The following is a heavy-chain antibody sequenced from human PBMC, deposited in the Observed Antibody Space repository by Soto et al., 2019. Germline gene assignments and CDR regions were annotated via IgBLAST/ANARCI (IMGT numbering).Heavy chain of an antibody. CDR3: AHIVVAGLGYYFDY. V-gene: IGHV2-5*02. Sequence: QITLKESGPTLVKPTQTLTLTCTFSGFSLSSTRMAVGWIRQPPGKALEWLALIYWDDDKRYSPFLKSRLTNPQDTSKNPVVLTMSNLGPLDTARFYCAHIVVAGLGYYFDYWGQGTLVTVSS. D-gene: IGHD6-19*01. CDR2: IYWDDDK. CDR1: GFSLSSTRMA. J-gene: IGHJ4*02.